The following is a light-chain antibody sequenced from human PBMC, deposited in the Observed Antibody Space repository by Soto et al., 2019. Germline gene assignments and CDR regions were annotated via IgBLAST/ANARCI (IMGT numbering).Light chain of an antibody. CDR1: SSDVGGYNY. V-gene: IGLV2-8*01. Sequence: QSVLTQPPSASGSFGQSVTISCTGTSSDVGGYNYVSWYQQHPGKAPKLMIYEVSERPSGVPDRFSGSKSGNTASLTVSGLQADDEADYYCSSYSGTNYHYVFGTGTKLNRP. J-gene: IGLJ1*01. CDR3: SSYSGTNYHYV. CDR2: EVS.